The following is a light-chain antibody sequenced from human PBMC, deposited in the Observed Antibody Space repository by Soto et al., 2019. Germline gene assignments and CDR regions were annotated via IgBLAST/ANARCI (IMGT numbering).Light chain of an antibody. CDR2: RAS. Sequence: DIQMTQFPSTLPASVGDTATITCRASQTVDTWLAWYQQKPGKAPSLLIYRASSLESGVPSRFSGSGSGTEFTLTIRSLQPDDFASYYCQQYNNYPRTFGQGTKVDIK. CDR1: QTVDTW. V-gene: IGKV1-5*03. CDR3: QQYNNYPRT. J-gene: IGKJ1*01.